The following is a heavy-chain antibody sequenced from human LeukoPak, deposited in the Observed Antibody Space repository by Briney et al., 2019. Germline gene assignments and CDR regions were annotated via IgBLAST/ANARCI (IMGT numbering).Heavy chain of an antibody. CDR2: INHSGST. Sequence: SETLSLTCAVYGGSFSGYYWSWIRQPPGQGLEWVGEINHSGSTNYNPSLKSRVTISVDTSKNQFSLKLSSVTAADTAVYYWARAGIAAAGTLHGMDVWGKGTTVTVSS. J-gene: IGHJ6*04. CDR3: ARAGIAAAGTLHGMDV. D-gene: IGHD6-13*01. V-gene: IGHV4-34*01. CDR1: GGSFSGYY.